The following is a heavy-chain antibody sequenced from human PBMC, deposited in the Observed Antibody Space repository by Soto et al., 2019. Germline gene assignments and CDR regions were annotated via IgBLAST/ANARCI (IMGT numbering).Heavy chain of an antibody. Sequence: QVQLVESGGGVAQPGRSLRLSCAASGFTFSTYGMHWVRQAPGKGMEWVAVISDDGSKKNYVDSVKGRFTISRDNSKNILYLQMNSLRAEDTAVYYCAKDRERKNYYGMDVWGQGTTVTVSS. CDR2: ISDDGSKK. CDR3: AKDRERKNYYGMDV. CDR1: GFTFSTYG. V-gene: IGHV3-30*18. D-gene: IGHD1-26*01. J-gene: IGHJ6*02.